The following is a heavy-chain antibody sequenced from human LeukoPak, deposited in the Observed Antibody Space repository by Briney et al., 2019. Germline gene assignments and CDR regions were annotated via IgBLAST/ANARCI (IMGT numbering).Heavy chain of an antibody. CDR1: GYTFTSYG. Sequence: ASVKVSCKASGYTFTSYGISWVRQAPGQGLEWMGWISAYNGNTNYAQKLQGRVTMTTDTSTSTAYMELRSLRSDDTAVYYCAKDGVVAALGDNWFDPWGQGTLVTVSS. D-gene: IGHD2-15*01. J-gene: IGHJ5*02. CDR2: ISAYNGNT. V-gene: IGHV1-18*01. CDR3: AKDGVVAALGDNWFDP.